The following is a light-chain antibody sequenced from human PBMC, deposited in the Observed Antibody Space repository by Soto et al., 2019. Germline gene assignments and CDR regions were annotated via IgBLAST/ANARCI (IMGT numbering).Light chain of an antibody. V-gene: IGKV1-39*01. Sequence: DIQMTQSPSSLSASVGDRITITCRASQTIGTYLSWYNQRPGKAPKLLMYAASTLQRGAPSRFSGSGSGTDFTLTISSLQPEDFATYYCQQGYSFPRTFGPGTKVDIK. CDR2: AAS. J-gene: IGKJ3*01. CDR3: QQGYSFPRT. CDR1: QTIGTY.